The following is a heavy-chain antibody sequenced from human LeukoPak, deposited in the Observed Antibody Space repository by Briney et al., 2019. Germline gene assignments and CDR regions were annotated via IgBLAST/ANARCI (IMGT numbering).Heavy chain of an antibody. CDR2: IRYDGSNK. Sequence: PGGSLRLSCAASGFTFSSYGMHWVRQAPGKGLEWVAFIRYDGSNKFYADSVRGRFIISRDNAKNSLYLQMNSLRAEDTAVYYCARDLTDPPYYYYYIDVWGKGTTVTISS. CDR3: ARDLTDPPYYYYYIDV. V-gene: IGHV3-30*02. J-gene: IGHJ6*03. CDR1: GFTFSSYG.